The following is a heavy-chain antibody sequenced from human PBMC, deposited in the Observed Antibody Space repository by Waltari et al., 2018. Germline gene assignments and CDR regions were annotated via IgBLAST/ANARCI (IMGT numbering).Heavy chain of an antibody. CDR2: MNPNTGNT. V-gene: IGHV1-8*01. CDR1: GYTFTSYD. Sequence: QVQLVQSGAEVKKPGASVKVSCKASGYTFTSYDINWVRQATGQGLEWMGWMNPNTGNTGYAQKFQGRVTMTRNTSISTAYMELSGLRSEDTAIYYCARRRTTVTTWGWFDPWGQGTLVTVSS. D-gene: IGHD4-17*01. J-gene: IGHJ5*02. CDR3: ARRRTTVTTWGWFDP.